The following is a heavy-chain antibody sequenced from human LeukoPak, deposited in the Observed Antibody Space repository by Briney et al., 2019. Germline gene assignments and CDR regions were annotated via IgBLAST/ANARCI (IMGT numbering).Heavy chain of an antibody. CDR1: GGSISSGDYY. D-gene: IGHD6-13*01. V-gene: IGHV4-39*01. J-gene: IGHJ6*02. CDR3: ARLGPLFLQLDRLGDYYGMDV. Sequence: SETLSLTCTVSGGSISSGDYYWSWIRQPPGKGLEWIGCIYYSGSTYYNPSLKSRVTISVDTSKNQFSLKLSSVTAADTAVYYCARLGPLFLQLDRLGDYYGMDVWGQGTTVTVSS. CDR2: IYYSGST.